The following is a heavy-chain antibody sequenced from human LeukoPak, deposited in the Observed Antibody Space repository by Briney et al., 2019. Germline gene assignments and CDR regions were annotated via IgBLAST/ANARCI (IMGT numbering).Heavy chain of an antibody. CDR1: GGSFSGYY. D-gene: IGHD6-13*01. CDR3: ARAEQQLARAPYYYYMDV. V-gene: IGHV4-34*01. CDR2: INHSGST. Sequence: SETLSLTCAVYGGSFSGYYWRWIRQPPGKGLEWIGEINHSGSTNYNPSLKSRVTISVDTSKNQFSLKLSSVTAADTAVDYCARAEQQLARAPYYYYMDVWGKGTTVTVSS. J-gene: IGHJ6*03.